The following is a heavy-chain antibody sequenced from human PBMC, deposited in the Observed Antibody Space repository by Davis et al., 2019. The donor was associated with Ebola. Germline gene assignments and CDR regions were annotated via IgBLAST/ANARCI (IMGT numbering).Heavy chain of an antibody. CDR1: GVNFNIYA. V-gene: IGHV3-48*02. CDR3: ARVYNWGFDF. Sequence: GESLKISCAASGVNFNIYAMSWVRQAPGKGLEWVAYISGGYTYYAESVKGRFTISRDSAKDSLYLHMDSLRDDDTAVYYCARVYNWGFDFWGQGTLVTVSS. J-gene: IGHJ4*02. CDR2: ISGGYT. D-gene: IGHD1-20*01.